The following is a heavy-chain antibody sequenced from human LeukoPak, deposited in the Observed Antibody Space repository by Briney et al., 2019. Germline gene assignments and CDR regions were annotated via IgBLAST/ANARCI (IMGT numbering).Heavy chain of an antibody. Sequence: PGRSLTLSCAASGFTFSSYGMHWVRQAPGKGLEGVADISYDGSNKYYADSVKGRFTISRDNSKNTLYLQMNSLRAQDTAVYYCAKSNVRGTWTTPFDYWGQGTLVTVSS. CDR1: GFTFSSYG. D-gene: IGHD3-10*02. J-gene: IGHJ4*02. CDR2: ISYDGSNK. CDR3: AKSNVRGTWTTPFDY. V-gene: IGHV3-30*18.